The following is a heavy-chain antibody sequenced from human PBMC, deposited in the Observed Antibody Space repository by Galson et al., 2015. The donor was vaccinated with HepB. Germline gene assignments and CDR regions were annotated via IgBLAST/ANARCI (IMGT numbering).Heavy chain of an antibody. Sequence: CAISGDSVSAHTAVWNWIRQSPPRGLEWLGRTYYRSKWQKDYAVSMKSRITISTDTSRNQVSLQLNSMSPEDTAVYYCAYGVDVWGQGTTVTVSS. J-gene: IGHJ6*02. CDR2: TYYRSKWQK. V-gene: IGHV6-1*01. CDR3: AYGVDV. CDR1: GDSVSAHTAV.